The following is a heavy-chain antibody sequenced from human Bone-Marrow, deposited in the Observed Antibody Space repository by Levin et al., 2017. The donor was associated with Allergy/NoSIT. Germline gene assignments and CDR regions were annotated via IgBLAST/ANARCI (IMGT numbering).Heavy chain of an antibody. J-gene: IGHJ4*02. CDR3: AKDRGSSSFVLASEFDY. V-gene: IGHV3-23*01. CDR2: ISGSGGST. Sequence: SGGSLRLSCAASGFTFSSYAMSWVRQAPGKGLEWVSAISGSGGSTYYADSVKGRFTISRDNSKNTLYLQMNSLRAEDTAVYYCAKDRGSSSFVLASEFDYWGQGTLVTVSS. D-gene: IGHD6-6*01. CDR1: GFTFSSYA.